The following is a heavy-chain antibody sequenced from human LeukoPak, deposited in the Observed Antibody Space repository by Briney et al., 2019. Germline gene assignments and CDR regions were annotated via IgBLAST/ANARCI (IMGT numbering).Heavy chain of an antibody. J-gene: IGHJ4*02. CDR1: GFTFSSYW. CDR3: ARDLVPYYYDSSGYYRY. CDR2: IKQDGSEK. V-gene: IGHV3-7*01. D-gene: IGHD3-22*01. Sequence: GGSLRLSCAASGFTFSSYWMSWVRQAPGKGLEWVANIKQDGSEKYYVDSVKGRFTISRDNAKNSLYLQMNSLRAEDTAVYYCARDLVPYYYDSSGYYRYWGQGTLVTVSS.